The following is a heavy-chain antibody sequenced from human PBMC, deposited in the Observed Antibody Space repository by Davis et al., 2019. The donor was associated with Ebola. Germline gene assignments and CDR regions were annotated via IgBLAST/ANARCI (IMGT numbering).Heavy chain of an antibody. CDR3: ATTYSSGWGNHFYYYGMAV. V-gene: IGHV3-30*04. CDR1: GFTFSSHA. D-gene: IGHD6-19*01. J-gene: IGHJ6*02. CDR2: ISYDGTGK. Sequence: GESLKISCAASGFTFSSHAVHWVRRAPGKGLEWVALISYDGTGKFYADAVKGRFTISRDKAKNTLFLEMNSLRAEDSAVYYCATTYSSGWGNHFYYYGMAVWGQGTTVTVSS.